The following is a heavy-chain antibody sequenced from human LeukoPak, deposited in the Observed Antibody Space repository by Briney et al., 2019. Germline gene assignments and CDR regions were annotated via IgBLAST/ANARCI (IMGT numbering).Heavy chain of an antibody. CDR1: GYTFTSYG. V-gene: IGHV1-18*01. CDR3: ARDRSIAARPLPGNWFDP. Sequence: GASVKVSCKASGYTFTSYGISWVRQAPGQGLEWMGWISAYNGNTNYAQKLQGRVTMTTDTSTSTAYMELRSLRSDDTAVYYCARDRSIAARPLPGNWFDPWGQGTLVTVSS. D-gene: IGHD6-6*01. J-gene: IGHJ5*02. CDR2: ISAYNGNT.